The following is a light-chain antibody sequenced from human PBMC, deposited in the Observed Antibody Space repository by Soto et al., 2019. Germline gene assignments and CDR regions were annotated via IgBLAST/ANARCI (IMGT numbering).Light chain of an antibody. J-gene: IGKJ3*01. CDR1: QSLLHSNGYNY. CDR3: MQALQTPRFT. V-gene: IGKV2-28*01. Sequence: DIVMTQSPLSLPVTPGEPASISCRSSQSLLHSNGYNYLDWYLQKPGQSPQLLIYLGSNRASGVPDRFSGRGSGTDFTLQISRVEDEDVGVYYCMQALQTPRFTFGPGAKVDIK. CDR2: LGS.